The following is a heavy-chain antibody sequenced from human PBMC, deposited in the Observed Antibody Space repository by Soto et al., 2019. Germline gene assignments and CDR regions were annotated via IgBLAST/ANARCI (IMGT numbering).Heavy chain of an antibody. CDR3: ARDSHCGGDCSLYYFDY. V-gene: IGHV3-30-3*01. CDR2: ISYGGSKT. CDR1: GFTFSTYA. J-gene: IGHJ4*02. D-gene: IGHD2-21*02. Sequence: QVQLVESGGGVVQPGRPLRLSCAASGFTFSTYAMYWVRQAPGKGLEWVAVISYGGSKTYYTDSVKGRFTISRDNPKNRLYLQMNSLRADDTAVYYCARDSHCGGDCSLYYFDYWGQGTLVTVSS.